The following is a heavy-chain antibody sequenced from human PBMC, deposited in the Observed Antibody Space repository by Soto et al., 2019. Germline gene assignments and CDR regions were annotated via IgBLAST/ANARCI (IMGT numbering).Heavy chain of an antibody. CDR1: GFTFSTYA. J-gene: IGHJ4*02. D-gene: IGHD1-26*01. Sequence: QVQLVESGGCVVQPGRSLRLSCAASGFTFSTYAMYWVSQAPGKGLEWVASISSEGSKKDFADSVKGRFTSSRDSSKNSLYLQMDSLRAEDTAVYYCAKEDTTFRATFHYWGQGTLVIVSS. CDR3: AKEDTTFRATFHY. CDR2: ISSEGSKK. V-gene: IGHV3-30*18.